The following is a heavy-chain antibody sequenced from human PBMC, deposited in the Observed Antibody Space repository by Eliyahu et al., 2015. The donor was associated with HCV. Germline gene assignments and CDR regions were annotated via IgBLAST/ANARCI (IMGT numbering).Heavy chain of an antibody. CDR1: GGSISXGRFH. D-gene: IGHD4-17*01. CDR2: ISYSENT. Sequence: VQLQESGPGLVKPSQTLSLACTVSGGSISXGRFHWTWIRQRPGKGLEWIGYISYSENTDYNPSLRSRVTISVDTSKNQFSLRLRSVTAADTAVYYCAGDRSDYGLDPWGQGTLVTVSS. V-gene: IGHV4-31*03. J-gene: IGHJ5*02. CDR3: AGDRSDYGLDP.